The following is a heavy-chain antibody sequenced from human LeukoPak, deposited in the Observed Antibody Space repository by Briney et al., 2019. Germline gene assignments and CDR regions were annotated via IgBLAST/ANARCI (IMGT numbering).Heavy chain of an antibody. D-gene: IGHD3-16*01. Sequence: GGSLRLSCAASGFTFSSYAMSWVRQAPGKGLEWVSAISGSGGSTYYADSVKGRFTISRDNSKNTLYLQMNSLRAEDTAVYYCARGSRGSDAFDIWGQGTMVTVSS. CDR3: ARGSRGSDAFDI. J-gene: IGHJ3*02. V-gene: IGHV3-23*01. CDR1: GFTFSSYA. CDR2: ISGSGGST.